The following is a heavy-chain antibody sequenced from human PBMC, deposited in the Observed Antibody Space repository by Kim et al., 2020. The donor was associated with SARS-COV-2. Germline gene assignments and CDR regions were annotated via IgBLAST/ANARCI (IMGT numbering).Heavy chain of an antibody. J-gene: IGHJ4*02. V-gene: IGHV3-23*01. D-gene: IGHD2-2*01. CDR3: ARTRSCSSSSCYVDY. CDR2: ISGSGGST. Sequence: GGSLRLSCAASGFTFGTYAMSWVRQAPGKGLEWVSGISGSGGSTYYADSVKGRFTISRDSSKNTLYLQMNSLTADDTALYYCARTRSCSSSSCYVDYWGRGTLVTVS. CDR1: GFTFGTYA.